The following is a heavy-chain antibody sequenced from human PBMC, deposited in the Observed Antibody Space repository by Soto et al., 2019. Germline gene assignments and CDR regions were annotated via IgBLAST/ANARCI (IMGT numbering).Heavy chain of an antibody. J-gene: IGHJ6*02. CDR3: ARAGGDGGRCYTLVGLRYGMDV. V-gene: IGHV3-30-3*01. CDR1: GFTFSSYV. Sequence: QVQLVESGGGVVQPGRSLRLSCAASGFTFSSYVMHWVRQAPGKGLEWVAVISYDGNNKYYADSVKGRFTISRDNCKNTLYLQMNSLRAEDTAVYYCARAGGDGGRCYTLVGLRYGMDVWGRGNTVTVSS. D-gene: IGHD2-15*01. CDR2: ISYDGNNK.